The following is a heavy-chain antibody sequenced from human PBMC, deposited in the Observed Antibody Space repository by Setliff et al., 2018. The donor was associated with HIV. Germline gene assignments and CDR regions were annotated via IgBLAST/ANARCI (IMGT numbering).Heavy chain of an antibody. V-gene: IGHV4-59*12. J-gene: IGHJ4*02. Sequence: SETLSLTCTVSGDSISSYYWSWIRQPPGKGLEWIGYIYYSGSTKHNPSLKSRVTISLDTSKNQFSLRMRSVTAADTAVYYCARVFVDTAVLRVLEYYFDSWGRGTLVTVSS. CDR2: IYYSGST. CDR3: ARVFVDTAVLRVLEYYFDS. CDR1: GDSISSYY. D-gene: IGHD5-18*01.